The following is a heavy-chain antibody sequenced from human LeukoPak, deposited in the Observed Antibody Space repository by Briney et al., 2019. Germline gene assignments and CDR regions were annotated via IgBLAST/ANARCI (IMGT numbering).Heavy chain of an antibody. J-gene: IGHJ4*02. CDR3: ARPVVLGAYLRGAYYFDS. CDR2: IWYDGSDK. D-gene: IGHD3-16*01. Sequence: PGGSLKLSCAASGFTFSGSAMHWVRQAPGKGLEWVAVIWYDGSDKYHADSVKGRFTISRDNSKNTLYLQMNSLRVEDTAVYYCARPVVLGAYLRGAYYFDSWGQGTLVTVSS. CDR1: GFTFSGSA. V-gene: IGHV3-33*08.